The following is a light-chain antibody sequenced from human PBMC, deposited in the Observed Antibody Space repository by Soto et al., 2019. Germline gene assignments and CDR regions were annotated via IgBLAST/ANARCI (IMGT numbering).Light chain of an antibody. J-gene: IGLJ1*01. CDR3: CSYAGYSTYV. CDR2: EVS. V-gene: IGLV2-8*01. CDR1: SSDVGGYNY. Sequence: QSALTQPPSASGSPGQSVTISCTGTSSDVGGYNYVSWYQQHPGKAPKLMIYEVSKRPPGVPDRFSGSKSGNTASLTVSGLQAEDEADYYCCSYAGYSTYVFGTGTKVTVL.